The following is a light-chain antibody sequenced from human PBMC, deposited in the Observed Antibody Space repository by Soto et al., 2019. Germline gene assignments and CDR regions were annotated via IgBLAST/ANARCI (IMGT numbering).Light chain of an antibody. CDR2: AAS. CDR1: QSISRF. Sequence: DIQMTQSPSSLSASVADRVTITCLASQSISRFLNWYLQKPGKAPKLLIYAASSLQSGVPSRFSGSGSGTDFTLTISSLQPEDFATYYCQQSYSPPPVTFGQGTRLEIK. CDR3: QQSYSPPPVT. V-gene: IGKV1-39*01. J-gene: IGKJ5*01.